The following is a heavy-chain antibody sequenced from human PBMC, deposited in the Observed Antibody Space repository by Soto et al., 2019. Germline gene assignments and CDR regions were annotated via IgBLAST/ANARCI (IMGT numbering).Heavy chain of an antibody. CDR3: ARNSYCSSTSCYRRYYYYMDV. J-gene: IGHJ6*03. D-gene: IGHD2-2*01. V-gene: IGHV6-1*01. CDR1: GDSVSSNSAA. CDR2: TYYRSKWYN. Sequence: SQTLSLTCGISGDSVSSNSAAWNWIRQSPSRGLEWLGRTYYRSKWYNDYAVSVKSRITINPDTSKNQFSLQLNSVTPEDTAVYYCARNSYCSSTSCYRRYYYYMDVWGKGTTVTVS.